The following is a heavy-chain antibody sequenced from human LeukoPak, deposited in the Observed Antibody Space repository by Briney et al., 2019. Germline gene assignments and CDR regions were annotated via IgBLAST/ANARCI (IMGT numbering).Heavy chain of an antibody. Sequence: PSETLSLTCTVSGGSISSSSYYWSWIRQPAGKGLEWIGRIYTSGSTNYNPSLKSRVTMSVDTSKNQFSLKLSSVTAADTAVYYCARDLVGGSGSYFDYYYYMDVWGKGTTVTISS. CDR3: ARDLVGGSGSYFDYYYYMDV. V-gene: IGHV4-61*02. CDR2: IYTSGST. J-gene: IGHJ6*03. CDR1: GGSISSSSYY. D-gene: IGHD3-10*01.